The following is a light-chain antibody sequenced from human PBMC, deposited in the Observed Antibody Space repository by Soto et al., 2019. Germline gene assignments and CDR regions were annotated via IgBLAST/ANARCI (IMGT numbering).Light chain of an antibody. CDR2: DVS. V-gene: IGLV2-14*01. CDR1: SSDVGSYNY. CDR3: SSYTTSSTYV. J-gene: IGLJ1*01. Sequence: QSALTQPASVSGSPGQSITISCTGTSSDVGSYNYVSWYQQHPGKAPKVMIYDVSNWPSGVSYRFSGSKSGNTASLTISGLQAEDEADYYCSSYTTSSTYVFGTGTQVTVL.